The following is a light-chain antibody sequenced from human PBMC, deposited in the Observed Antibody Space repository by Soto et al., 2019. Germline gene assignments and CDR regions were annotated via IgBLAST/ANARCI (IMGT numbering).Light chain of an antibody. CDR1: SSDIGHYDY. Sequence: QSALTEPASVSGSPGQSITISCTGTSSDIGHYDYVSWYQQHPGKAPKLMIYHVTYRPSGVSNRYSGSKSGNSASLTISGLQADDEADYYCCSLTTSHTYVFGSGTKVTVL. V-gene: IGLV2-14*03. CDR2: HVT. CDR3: CSLTTSHTYV. J-gene: IGLJ1*01.